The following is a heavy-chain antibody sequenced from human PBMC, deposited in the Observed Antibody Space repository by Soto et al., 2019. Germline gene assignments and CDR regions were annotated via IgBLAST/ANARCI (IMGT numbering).Heavy chain of an antibody. J-gene: IGHJ6*02. CDR2: IIPILGIA. CDR1: GGTFSSYT. D-gene: IGHD1-1*01. V-gene: IGHV1-69*04. Sequence: QVQLVHSGAEVKKPGSSVKVSCKASGGTFSSYTIIWVRQAPGQGLEWMGRIIPILGIANYAQKFQGRVTITADKSTSTAYMELSSLRSEDTAVYYCARDAPTGSHTGGMDVWGQGTTVTVSS. CDR3: ARDAPTGSHTGGMDV.